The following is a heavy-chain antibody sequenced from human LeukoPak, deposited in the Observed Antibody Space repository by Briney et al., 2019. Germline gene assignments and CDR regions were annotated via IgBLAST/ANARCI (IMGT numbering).Heavy chain of an antibody. Sequence: SETLSLTCAVYGGSFSGYYWSWIRQPPGKGLEWSGEINHSGSTNYNPSLKSRDTISVDTSKNQCSLKLSSVTAADTAVYYCARVPRGSPYYYYYYMDVWGKGTTVTVSS. CDR1: GGSFSGYY. V-gene: IGHV4-34*01. D-gene: IGHD3-10*01. CDR3: ARVPRGSPYYYYYYMDV. CDR2: INHSGST. J-gene: IGHJ6*03.